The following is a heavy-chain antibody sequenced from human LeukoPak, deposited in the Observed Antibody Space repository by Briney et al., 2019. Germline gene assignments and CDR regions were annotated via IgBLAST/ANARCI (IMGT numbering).Heavy chain of an antibody. J-gene: IGHJ6*02. V-gene: IGHV3-72*01. D-gene: IGHD3-16*01. Sequence: PGGSLRLSRAASGFTFSDHYMDWVRQAPGKGLEWVGRIRNKANSYSTEYAASVKGRFTISRDDSKNSVYLQMNSLKTEDTAVYCCARGGSWAPLDAWGQGTTVTVSS. CDR1: GFTFSDHY. CDR3: ARGGSWAPLDA. CDR2: IRNKANSYST.